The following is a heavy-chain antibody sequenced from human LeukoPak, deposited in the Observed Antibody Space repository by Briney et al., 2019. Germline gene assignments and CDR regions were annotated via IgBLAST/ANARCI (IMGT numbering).Heavy chain of an antibody. CDR2: ISSSGSTR. CDR1: GFTFSYYE. J-gene: IGHJ4*02. CDR3: ARVQTTVTTLDY. D-gene: IGHD4-17*01. V-gene: IGHV3-48*03. Sequence: GGSLRLSCAASGFTFSYYEMNWVRQAPGKGLEWVSYISSSGSTRYYADSVEGRFTISRDNAKNSLYLQMNSLRAEDTAVYYCARVQTTVTTLDYWGQGTQVAVSS.